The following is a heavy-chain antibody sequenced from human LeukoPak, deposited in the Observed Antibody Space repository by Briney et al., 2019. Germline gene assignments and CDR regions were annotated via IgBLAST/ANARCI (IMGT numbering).Heavy chain of an antibody. CDR3: ARIHRYCSGGACYVLDN. CDR1: GGSVSGYY. V-gene: IGHV4-59*02. CDR2: VYYSGST. D-gene: IGHD2-15*01. J-gene: IGHJ4*02. Sequence: SGTLSLTCVVSGGSVSGYYWGWIRQPPGRGLEWIGYVYYSGSTNYNPSFKSRITISVDTSRNQFSLQLSSVTAADTAVYYCARIHRYCSGGACYVLDNWGQGTLVAVSS.